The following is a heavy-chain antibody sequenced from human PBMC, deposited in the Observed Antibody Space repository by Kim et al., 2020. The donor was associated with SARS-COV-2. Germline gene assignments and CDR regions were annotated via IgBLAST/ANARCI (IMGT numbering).Heavy chain of an antibody. J-gene: IGHJ3*02. CDR3: AREPYYDFWSGSHDAFDI. D-gene: IGHD3-3*01. Sequence: SETLSLTCTVSGGSISSYYWSWIRQPAGKGLEWIGRIYTSGSTNYNPSLKSRVTMSVDTSKNQFSLKLSSVTAADTAVYYCAREPYYDFWSGSHDAFDIWGQGTMVTVSS. V-gene: IGHV4-4*07. CDR1: GGSISSYY. CDR2: IYTSGST.